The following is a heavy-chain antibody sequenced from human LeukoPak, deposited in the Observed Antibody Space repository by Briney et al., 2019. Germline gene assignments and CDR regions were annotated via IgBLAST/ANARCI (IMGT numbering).Heavy chain of an antibody. V-gene: IGHV1-2*02. CDR3: ARDRYYDSSGSILVAFHI. CDR2: INPNSGGT. J-gene: IGHJ3*02. CDR1: GYTFTGYY. Sequence: ASVKVSCKASGYTFTGYYMHWVRQTPGQGLEWMGWINPNSGGTNYAQKFQGRVTTTRDTSISTAYMELSRLRSDDTAVYYCARDRYYDSSGSILVAFHIWGQGTMVTVSS. D-gene: IGHD3-22*01.